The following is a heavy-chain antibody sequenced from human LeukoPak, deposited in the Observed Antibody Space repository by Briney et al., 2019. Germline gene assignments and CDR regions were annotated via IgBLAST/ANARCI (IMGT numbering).Heavy chain of an antibody. J-gene: IGHJ4*02. CDR3: ARDEVGAPPIDY. D-gene: IGHD1-26*01. Sequence: PGGSLRLSCAASGFTFSSYAMSWVRQAPGKGLVWVSNINGDGGSTGYADSVKGRFTTSRDNAKNTLYLHMNSLRVEDTAVYYCARDEVGAPPIDYWGQGALVTVSS. V-gene: IGHV3-74*01. CDR1: GFTFSSYA. CDR2: INGDGGST.